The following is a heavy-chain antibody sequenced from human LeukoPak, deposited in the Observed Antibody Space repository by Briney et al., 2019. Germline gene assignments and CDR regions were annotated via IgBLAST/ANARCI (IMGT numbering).Heavy chain of an antibody. CDR2: IYPGDSDT. CDR1: GYSFTNYW. D-gene: IGHD2-15*01. Sequence: GESLKISCKGSGYSFTNYWIGWVRQMPGKGLEWMGIIYPGDSDTRYSPSFQGQVTISADKSISTAYLQWSSLKASDTAMYYCARHGLHCSGDSCYPPYYFDYWGQGTLVTVSS. V-gene: IGHV5-51*01. J-gene: IGHJ4*02. CDR3: ARHGLHCSGDSCYPPYYFDY.